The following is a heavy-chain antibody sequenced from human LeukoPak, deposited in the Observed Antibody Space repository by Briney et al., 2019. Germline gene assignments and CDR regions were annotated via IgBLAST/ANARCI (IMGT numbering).Heavy chain of an antibody. D-gene: IGHD3-10*01. CDR3: ASSSPSSGSLDYGMDV. Sequence: SENVSFKSSVAAFTINAISWVRQGPGQGLEWTGGGIPIFGTANNVQKFHGRVTITADESTSTAYMELSSLRSEDTAVYYCASSSPSSGSLDYGMDVGGQGPTATVSS. CDR1: VAAFTINA. CDR2: GIPIFGTA. V-gene: IGHV1-69*13. J-gene: IGHJ6*02.